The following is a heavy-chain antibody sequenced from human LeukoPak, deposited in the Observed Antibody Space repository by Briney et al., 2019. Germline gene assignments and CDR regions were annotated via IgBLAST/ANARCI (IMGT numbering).Heavy chain of an antibody. Sequence: GGSLRLSCAASGFTFSSYSMNWVRQAPGMGLEWVSSISSSSSYIYYADSVKGRFTISRDNAKNSQYLQMNSLRAEDTAVYYCARIVWQLLDYYCMDVWGKGTTVTVSS. CDR2: ISSSSSYI. V-gene: IGHV3-21*01. CDR1: GFTFSSYS. J-gene: IGHJ6*03. D-gene: IGHD2-15*01. CDR3: ARIVWQLLDYYCMDV.